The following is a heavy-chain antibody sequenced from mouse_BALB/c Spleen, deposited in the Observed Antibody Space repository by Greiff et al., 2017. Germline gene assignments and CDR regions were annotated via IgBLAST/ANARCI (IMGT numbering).Heavy chain of an antibody. CDR3: ARETVPYAMDY. Sequence: EVKLVESGGGLVKPGGSLKLSCAASGFTFSSYAMSWVRQSPEKRLEWVAEISSGGSYTYYPDTVTGRFTISRDNAKNTLYLEMSSLRSEDTAMYYCARETVPYAMDYWGQGTSVTVSS. CDR1: GFTFSSYA. CDR2: ISSGGSYT. D-gene: IGHD1-1*01. V-gene: IGHV5-9-4*01. J-gene: IGHJ4*01.